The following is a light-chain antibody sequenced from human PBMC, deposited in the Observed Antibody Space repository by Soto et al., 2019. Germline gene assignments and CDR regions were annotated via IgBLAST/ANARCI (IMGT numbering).Light chain of an antibody. V-gene: IGKV3-11*01. J-gene: IGKJ4*01. CDR2: DAS. CDR3: QQRSDWPST. CDR1: QAVSSY. Sequence: EIVLTQSPATLSLSPGDRATLSCRASQAVSSYLAWDQQKPGQAPRLLIYDASSRATGIPARFSGSGSGTDFTLTITSLEPEDFAVYYCQQRSDWPSTFGGGTKVEIK.